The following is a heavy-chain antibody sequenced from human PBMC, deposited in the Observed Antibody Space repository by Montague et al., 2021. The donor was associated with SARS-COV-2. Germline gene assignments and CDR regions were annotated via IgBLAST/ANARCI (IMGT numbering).Heavy chain of an antibody. CDR2: MNPNSGNT. Sequence: SVRVSCKASGYTFTSYDINWVRQAAGQGLERMGWMNPNSGNTGYAQKLQGRVTMTRDTSMNTAYMELSSLRSEDTAVYYCARASLVRGVIITRVRYSYYMDVWGKGTTVTVS. D-gene: IGHD3-10*01. V-gene: IGHV1-8*01. CDR1: GYTFTSYD. J-gene: IGHJ6*03. CDR3: ARASLVRGVIITRVRYSYYMDV.